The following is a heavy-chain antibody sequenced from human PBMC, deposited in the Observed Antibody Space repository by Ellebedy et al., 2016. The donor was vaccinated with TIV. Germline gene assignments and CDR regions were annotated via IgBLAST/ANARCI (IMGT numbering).Heavy chain of an antibody. D-gene: IGHD6-19*01. CDR2: IYPGDSGDSDI. CDR1: GYSFTRQW. CDR3: ARRMAVTRSNWFDI. Sequence: GESLKISCKGSGYSFTRQWIAWVRQMPGKGLEWMGIIYPGDSGDSDIRYSPSFQGQVTISVDESTNSVDLQWSSLKASDTAMYYCARRMAVTRSNWFDIWGQGTLVTISS. V-gene: IGHV5-51*01. J-gene: IGHJ5*02.